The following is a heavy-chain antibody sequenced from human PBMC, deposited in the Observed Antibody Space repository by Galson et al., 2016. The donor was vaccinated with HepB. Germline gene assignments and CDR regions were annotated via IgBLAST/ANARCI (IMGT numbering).Heavy chain of an antibody. Sequence: SLRLSCAASGLTFSSCAMYWVRQAPGRGLEWVSYISTSSSYIFYADSVKGRFTISRDNARNSMYLQMNSLRVEDTAVYYCARSKDSRWYSSFDYWGQGTLATVSS. CDR3: ARSKDSRWYSSFDY. J-gene: IGHJ4*02. D-gene: IGHD6-13*01. CDR1: GLTFSSCA. V-gene: IGHV3-21*01. CDR2: ISTSSSYI.